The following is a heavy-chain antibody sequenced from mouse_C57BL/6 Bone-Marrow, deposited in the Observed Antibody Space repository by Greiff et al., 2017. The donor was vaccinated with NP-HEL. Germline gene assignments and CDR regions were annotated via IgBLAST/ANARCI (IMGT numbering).Heavy chain of an antibody. CDR1: GFNIKDDY. CDR3: TNDYYGSSYDAMDY. D-gene: IGHD1-1*01. Sequence: VQLQQSGAELVRPGASVKLSCTASGFNIKDDYMHWVKPRPEQGLEWIGWIDPENGDTEYASKFQGKATITADTSSNTAYLQLSSLTSEDTAVYYCTNDYYGSSYDAMDYWGQGTSVTVSS. J-gene: IGHJ4*01. CDR2: IDPENGDT. V-gene: IGHV14-4*01.